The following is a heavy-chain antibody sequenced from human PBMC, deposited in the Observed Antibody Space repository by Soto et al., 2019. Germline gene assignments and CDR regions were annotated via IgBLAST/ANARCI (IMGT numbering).Heavy chain of an antibody. CDR3: ARSHIVVVPAAHNPPAKPFDY. CDR1: GYTFTGYY. J-gene: IGHJ4*02. CDR2: INPNSGGT. V-gene: IGHV1-2*02. Sequence: QVQLVQSGAEVKKPGASVKVSCKASGYTFTGYYMHWVRQAPGQGLEWMGWINPNSGGTNYAQKFQGRVTMTRDTSVSTAYMELSRLRSDDTAVYYCARSHIVVVPAAHNPPAKPFDYWGQGTLVTVSS. D-gene: IGHD2-2*01.